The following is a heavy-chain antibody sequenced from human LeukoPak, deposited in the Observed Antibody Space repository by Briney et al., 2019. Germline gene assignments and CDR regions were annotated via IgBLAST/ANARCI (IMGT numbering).Heavy chain of an antibody. Sequence: PAGYLRRYCAAYAFTFSDYYTSRIRHAPGMELEWISYISGSSRTIYYEDHVKVRLTISTYNAKNSLYLQMNSLRAEDTAVFYCAREVGYGFREYDYWGQGTLVTVSS. CDR1: AFTFSDYY. CDR3: AREVGYGFREYDY. V-gene: IGHV3-11*04. J-gene: IGHJ4*02. D-gene: IGHD5-18*01. CDR2: ISGSSRTI.